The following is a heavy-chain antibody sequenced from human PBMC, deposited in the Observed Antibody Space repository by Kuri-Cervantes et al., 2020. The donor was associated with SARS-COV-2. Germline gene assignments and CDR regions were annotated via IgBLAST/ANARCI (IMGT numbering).Heavy chain of an antibody. CDR3: AKCDYGDSNSFAP. Sequence: ASVKVSCKASGHTFSNYGMNWVRQAPGQGLEWMGWINPRSGDSHYAQRFQGRVTMTRDTSIITAYMELSSLTSDDTATYFCAKCDYGDSNSFAPWGQGTQVTVSS. V-gene: IGHV1-2*02. D-gene: IGHD2-21*02. CDR2: INPRSGDS. J-gene: IGHJ5*02. CDR1: GHTFSNYG.